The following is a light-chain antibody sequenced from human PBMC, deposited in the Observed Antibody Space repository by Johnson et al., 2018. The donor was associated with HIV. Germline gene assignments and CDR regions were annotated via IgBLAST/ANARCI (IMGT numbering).Light chain of an antibody. Sequence: QSVLTQPPSVSAAPGQKVTISCSGSSSNIGNSYVCWYQQLPGTAPKLLIYDNDKRPSGIPDRFSASKSGTSATLGITGLQTGDEADYYCGTWDSSLSASYVFGTGTKVTVL. CDR3: GTWDSSLSASYV. CDR2: DND. V-gene: IGLV1-51*01. CDR1: SSNIGNSY. J-gene: IGLJ1*01.